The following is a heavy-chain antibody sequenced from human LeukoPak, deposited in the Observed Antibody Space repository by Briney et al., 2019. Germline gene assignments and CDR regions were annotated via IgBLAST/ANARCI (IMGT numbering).Heavy chain of an antibody. V-gene: IGHV3-21*01. Sequence: GGSLRLSCAASGFTFSNYGMNCVRQAPGKGLEWVSSISSTSSYIYYADSVRGRFTISRDNAKNSLYLQMNSLRAEDTAVYYCARLYYYYGMDVWGQGTTVTVSS. J-gene: IGHJ6*02. CDR1: GFTFSNYG. CDR3: ARLYYYYGMDV. CDR2: ISSTSSYI.